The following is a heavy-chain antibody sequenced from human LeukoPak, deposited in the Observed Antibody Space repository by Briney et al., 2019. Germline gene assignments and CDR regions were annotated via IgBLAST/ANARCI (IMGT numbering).Heavy chain of an antibody. CDR2: ISGSGGST. J-gene: IGHJ4*02. CDR1: GFTFSNYA. D-gene: IGHD3-22*01. CDR3: AKDWANYYDSSGYYYVPLFDY. Sequence: GGSLRLSCAASGFTFSNYAMSWVRQAPGKGLEWVSAISGSGGSTHYVDSVKGRFTISRDISKNTLYLQMNSLRAEDTAVYYCAKDWANYYDSSGYYYVPLFDYWGQGTLVTVSS. V-gene: IGHV3-23*01.